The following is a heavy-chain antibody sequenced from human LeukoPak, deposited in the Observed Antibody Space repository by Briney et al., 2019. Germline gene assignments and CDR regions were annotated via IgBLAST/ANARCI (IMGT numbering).Heavy chain of an antibody. CDR1: GYTFTGYY. D-gene: IGHD6-13*01. J-gene: IGHJ5*02. V-gene: IGHV1-2*02. CDR3: AREVTVSIAAARAYNRFDP. CDR2: INPNSGGT. Sequence: ASVKVSCKASGYTFTGYYMHWVRQAPGQGLEWMGWINPNSGGTNYTQKFQGRVTMTRDTSISTAYMELSRLRSDDTAVYYCAREVTVSIAAARAYNRFDPWGQGTLVTVSS.